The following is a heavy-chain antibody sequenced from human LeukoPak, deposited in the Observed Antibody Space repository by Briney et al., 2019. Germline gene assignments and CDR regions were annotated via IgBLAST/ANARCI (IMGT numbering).Heavy chain of an antibody. J-gene: IGHJ4*02. V-gene: IGHV3-21*01. Sequence: GGSLRLSCAASGFTFSSYSMNWVRQAPGKGLEWVSSVTKTGFIYYADSVKGRFTISRDNAKNSLYLQMNSLRVEDTAVYYCARDEGVYNIIRLSQWGQGTLVTVSS. CDR2: VTKTGFI. CDR3: ARDEGVYNIIRLSQ. D-gene: IGHD3-10*01. CDR1: GFTFSSYS.